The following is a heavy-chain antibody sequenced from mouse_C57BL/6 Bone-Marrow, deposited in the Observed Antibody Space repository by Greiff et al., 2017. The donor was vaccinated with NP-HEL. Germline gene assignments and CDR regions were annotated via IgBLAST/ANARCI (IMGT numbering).Heavy chain of an antibody. CDR1: GYTFTSYW. CDR3: ASLDSSGRGYYAMDY. J-gene: IGHJ4*01. CDR2: IYPGSGST. Sequence: QVQLQQPGAELVKPGASVKMSCKASGYTFTSYWITWVKQRPGQGLEWIGDIYPGSGSTNYNEKFKSKATLTVDTSSSTAYMQLSSLTSEDSAVYYCASLDSSGRGYYAMDYWGQGTSVTVSS. D-gene: IGHD3-2*02. V-gene: IGHV1-55*01.